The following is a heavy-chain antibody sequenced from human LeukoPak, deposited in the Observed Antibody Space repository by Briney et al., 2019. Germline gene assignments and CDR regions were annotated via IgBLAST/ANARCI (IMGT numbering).Heavy chain of an antibody. CDR1: GGTFSSYA. D-gene: IGHD6-13*01. Sequence: SVKVSCKASGGTFSSYAISWVRQAPGHGLEWMGRIIPIFGTANYAQKFQGRVTITTDESTSTAYMELSSLRSEDTAVYYCAGGGAAAGQFDYWGQGTLVTVSS. J-gene: IGHJ4*02. V-gene: IGHV1-69*05. CDR3: AGGGAAAGQFDY. CDR2: IIPIFGTA.